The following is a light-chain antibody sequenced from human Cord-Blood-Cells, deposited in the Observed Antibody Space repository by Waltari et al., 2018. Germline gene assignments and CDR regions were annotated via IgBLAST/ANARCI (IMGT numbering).Light chain of an antibody. CDR1: SSDVGGYNY. CDR2: DVS. Sequence: QSALTQPASVSGSPGQSITISCTGTSSDVGGYNYVSWYQQHPGKAPKLMIYDVSKRPSGVSNRFSGSKSGDTASLTISVLQAEDEADYYCSSYTSSSTVVFGGGTKLTVL. V-gene: IGLV2-14*01. J-gene: IGLJ2*01. CDR3: SSYTSSSTVV.